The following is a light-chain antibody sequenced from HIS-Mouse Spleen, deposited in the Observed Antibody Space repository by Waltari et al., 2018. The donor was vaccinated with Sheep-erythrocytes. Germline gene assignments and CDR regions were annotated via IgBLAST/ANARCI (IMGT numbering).Light chain of an antibody. V-gene: IGLV3-1*01. CDR1: KLGDKY. CDR2: QDS. J-gene: IGLJ2*01. CDR3: QAWDSSTVV. Sequence: SYELTQPPSVSVSPGQTASITCSGDKLGDKYACWYQQKPGQSPVLVIYQDSKRPSGIPEIFSGSNAGNTATLTISGTQAMDEADYYCQAWDSSTVVFGGGTKLTVL.